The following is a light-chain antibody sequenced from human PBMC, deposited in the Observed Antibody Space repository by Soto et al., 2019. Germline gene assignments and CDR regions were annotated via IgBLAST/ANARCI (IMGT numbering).Light chain of an antibody. CDR3: QQYGSSPRT. CDR1: QSVSSSY. J-gene: IGKJ1*01. V-gene: IGKV3-20*01. CDR2: GAS. Sequence: EMVLTQSPGTLSLSQGERATLSCRASQSVSSSYLAWYQQKPGQAPRLLIYGASSRATGIPDRFSGSGSGTDFTLTISRLEPEDFAVYYCQQYGSSPRTFGQGTKV.